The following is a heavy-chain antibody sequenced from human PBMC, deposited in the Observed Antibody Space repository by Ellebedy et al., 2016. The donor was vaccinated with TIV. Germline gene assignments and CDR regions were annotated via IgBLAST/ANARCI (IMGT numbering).Heavy chain of an antibody. J-gene: IGHJ4*02. CDR1: GFSFSTYA. CDR3: ARDYFGVIFKLDH. V-gene: IGHV3-23*01. Sequence: GGSLRLSXAASGFSFSTYAMTWVRQAPGKGLEWVSSISSGSKSIYYADSVKGRFTISRDNSRNTLYLQMNSLRTEDTAVYYCARDYFGVIFKLDHWGPGYLVTVSS. D-gene: IGHD3-3*01. CDR2: ISSGSKSI.